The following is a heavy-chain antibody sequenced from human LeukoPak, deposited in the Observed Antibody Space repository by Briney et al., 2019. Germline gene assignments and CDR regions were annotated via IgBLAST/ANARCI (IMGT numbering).Heavy chain of an antibody. CDR1: GGSFSGYY. J-gene: IGHJ5*02. V-gene: IGHV4-34*01. Sequence: KPSETLSLTCAVYGGSFSGYYWSWIRQPPGKGLEWIGEINHSGSTNYNPSLKSRVTISVDTSKNQFSLKLSSVTAADTAVYYCARGEGVVVPAATPWFDPWGQGTLVTVSS. D-gene: IGHD2-2*01. CDR2: INHSGST. CDR3: ARGEGVVVPAATPWFDP.